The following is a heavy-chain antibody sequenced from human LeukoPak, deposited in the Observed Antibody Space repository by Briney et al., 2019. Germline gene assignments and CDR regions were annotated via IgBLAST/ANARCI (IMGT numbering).Heavy chain of an antibody. D-gene: IGHD5-18*01. CDR1: GFTFSNHA. CDR3: AKGSRPDTDFDY. CDR2: ISGNGGSI. V-gene: IGHV3-23*01. Sequence: GGSLRLSCAASGFTFSNHAMSWLRQAPGKGLEWVSAISGNGGSIYYVDSVKGRFTISRDNSKNTLYLQMNSLRAEDTAVYYCAKGSRPDTDFDYWGQETLVTVSS. J-gene: IGHJ4*02.